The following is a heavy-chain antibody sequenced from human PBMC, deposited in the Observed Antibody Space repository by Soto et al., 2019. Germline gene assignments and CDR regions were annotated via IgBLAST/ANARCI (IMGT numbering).Heavy chain of an antibody. V-gene: IGHV4-31*03. Sequence: QVQLQESGPGLVKPSQTLSLTCTVSGGSISSGGYYWSWIRQHPGKGLEWIGYIYYSGSTYYNPSLKSRVTISVYTSKNQFSLKLSSVTAADTAVYYCERDRGSLDWYFDLWGRGTLVTVSS. CDR3: ERDRGSLDWYFDL. CDR1: GGSISSGGYY. CDR2: IYYSGST. D-gene: IGHD2-15*01. J-gene: IGHJ2*01.